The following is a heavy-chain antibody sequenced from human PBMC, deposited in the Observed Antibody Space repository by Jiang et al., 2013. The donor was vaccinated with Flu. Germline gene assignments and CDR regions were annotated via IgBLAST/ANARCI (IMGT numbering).Heavy chain of an antibody. V-gene: IGHV1-46*01. Sequence: GAEVKKPGASVKVSCKASGYTFTSYYMHWVRQAPGQGLEWMGIINPSGGSTSYAQKFQGRVTMTRDTSTSTVYMELSSLRSEDTAVYYCAREAIAVAPEGWFDPWGQGTLGHRLL. CDR3: AREAIAVAPEGWFDP. CDR2: INPSGGST. CDR1: GYTFTSYY. J-gene: IGHJ5*02. D-gene: IGHD6-19*01.